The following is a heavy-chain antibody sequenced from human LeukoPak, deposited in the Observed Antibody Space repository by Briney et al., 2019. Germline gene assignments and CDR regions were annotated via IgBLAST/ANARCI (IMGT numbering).Heavy chain of an antibody. CDR3: ARVHNYYGSGSYIFDY. D-gene: IGHD3-10*01. J-gene: IGHJ4*02. Sequence: SQTLSLTCTVSGGSISSGGYYWSWIRQHPGKGLEWIGYIYYSGSTYYNPSLKSRVTISVDTSKNQFSLKLSSVTAADTAVYYCARVHNYYGSGSYIFDYWGQGTLVTVSS. CDR2: IYYSGST. CDR1: GGSISSGGYY. V-gene: IGHV4-31*03.